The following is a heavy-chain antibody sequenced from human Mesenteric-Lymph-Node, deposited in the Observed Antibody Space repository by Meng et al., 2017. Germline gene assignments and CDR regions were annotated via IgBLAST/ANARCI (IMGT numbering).Heavy chain of an antibody. J-gene: IGHJ4*02. CDR3: ARVSVYSSSWSANFDY. D-gene: IGHD6-13*01. V-gene: IGHV1-24*01. Sequence: ASVKVSCKVSGYTLTELSMHWVRQAPGKGLEWMGGFDPEDGETIYAQKFQGRVTMTEDTSTDTAYMELSSLRSEDTAVYYCARVSVYSSSWSANFDYWGQGTLVTVSS. CDR1: GYTLTELS. CDR2: FDPEDGET.